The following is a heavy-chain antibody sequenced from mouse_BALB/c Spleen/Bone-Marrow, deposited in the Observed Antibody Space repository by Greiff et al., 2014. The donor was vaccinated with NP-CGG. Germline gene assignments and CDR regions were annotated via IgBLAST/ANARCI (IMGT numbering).Heavy chain of an antibody. CDR1: GFTFSSYA. CDR3: ARQDYYGSSPHWYFDV. J-gene: IGHJ1*01. Sequence: VQLKESGGGLVKPRGSLKLSCAASGFTFSSYAMSWVRQTPEKRLEWVATISSGGSYTYYADSVKGRFTISRDTAKNTLYLQMSSLRSEDTAIYYCARQDYYGSSPHWYFDVWGAGTTVTVSS. D-gene: IGHD1-1*01. V-gene: IGHV5-9-3*01. CDR2: ISSGGSYT.